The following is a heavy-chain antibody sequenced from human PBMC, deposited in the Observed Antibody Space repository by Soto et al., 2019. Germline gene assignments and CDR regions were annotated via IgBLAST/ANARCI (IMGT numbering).Heavy chain of an antibody. V-gene: IGHV4-61*01. CDR3: ARDHNYDFWSGYYSNYYYGMDV. D-gene: IGHD3-3*01. J-gene: IGHJ6*02. CDR1: GGSVSSGSYY. CDR2: IYYSGST. Sequence: SETLYLTCTVSGGSVSSGSYYWSWIRQPPGKGLEWIGYIYYSGSTNYNPSLKSRVTISVDTSKNQFSLKLSSVTAADTAVYYCARDHNYDFWSGYYSNYYYGMDVWGQGTTVTVSS.